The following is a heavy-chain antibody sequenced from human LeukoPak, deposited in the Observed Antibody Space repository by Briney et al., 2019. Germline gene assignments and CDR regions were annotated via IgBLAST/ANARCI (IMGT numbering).Heavy chain of an antibody. CDR2: IYHSGST. D-gene: IGHD1-26*01. Sequence: SETLSLICTVSGYSISSGYYWGWIRQPPGKGLEWIGSIYHSGSTYYNPSLKSRVTISVDTSKNQFSLKLSSVTAADTAAYYCARSPPWEDYYYMDVWGKGTTVTVSS. CDR1: GYSISSGYY. CDR3: ARSPPWEDYYYMDV. V-gene: IGHV4-38-2*02. J-gene: IGHJ6*03.